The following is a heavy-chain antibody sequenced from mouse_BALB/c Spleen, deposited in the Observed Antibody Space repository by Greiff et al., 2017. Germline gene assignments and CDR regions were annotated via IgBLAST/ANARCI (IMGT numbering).Heavy chain of an antibody. J-gene: IGHJ4*01. CDR1: GFSLTSYG. CDR2: IWAGGST. Sequence: VQLVESGPGLVAPSQSLSITCTVSGFSLTSYGVHWVRQPPGKGLEWLGVIWAGGSTNYNSALMSRLSISKDNSKSQVFLKMNSLQTDDTAMYYCARGPAYYGNRYAMDYWGQGTSVTVSS. CDR3: ARGPAYYGNRYAMDY. V-gene: IGHV2-9*02. D-gene: IGHD2-10*01.